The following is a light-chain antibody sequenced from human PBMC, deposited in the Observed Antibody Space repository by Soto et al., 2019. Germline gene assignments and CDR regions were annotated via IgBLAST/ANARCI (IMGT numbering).Light chain of an antibody. CDR3: SSYSGTNYHYV. J-gene: IGLJ1*01. CDR2: EVS. Sequence: QSALTQPPSASGSFGQSVTISYTGNSSDFGGYNYVSWYQQHPGKAPKLMIYEVSERPSGVPDRFSGSKSGNTASLTVSGLQVDDEADYYCSSYSGTNYHYVFGTGTKVTVL. V-gene: IGLV2-8*01. CDR1: SSDFGGYNY.